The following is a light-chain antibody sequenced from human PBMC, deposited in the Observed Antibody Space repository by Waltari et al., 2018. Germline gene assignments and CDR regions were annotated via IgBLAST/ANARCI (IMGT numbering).Light chain of an antibody. Sequence: DIVMTQTPLSLSVTPGQAASISCKCSQRLLHSDGKTHLYWYLQKPGQPPQLLIYEVSNRFSGVPERFSGGGSGTDFTLKISRVEAEDVGLYYCMQNIQIPVSFGGGTKVEIK. CDR2: EVS. J-gene: IGKJ4*01. V-gene: IGKV2D-29*01. CDR3: MQNIQIPVS. CDR1: QRLLHSDGKTH.